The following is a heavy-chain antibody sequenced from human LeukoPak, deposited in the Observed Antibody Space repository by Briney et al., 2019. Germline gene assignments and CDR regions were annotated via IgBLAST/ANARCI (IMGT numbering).Heavy chain of an antibody. V-gene: IGHV3-33*01. Sequence: GGSLRLSCVASGFTFSNYGMHWVRQAPGKGLEWVAYIWYDGSNKYYTDSVKGRFTISRDNSENTLYLQMNSLRAEDTAVYYCARSYYYDSSHTADYWGQGTLVTVSS. D-gene: IGHD3-22*01. CDR1: GFTFSNYG. J-gene: IGHJ4*02. CDR2: IWYDGSNK. CDR3: ARSYYYDSSHTADY.